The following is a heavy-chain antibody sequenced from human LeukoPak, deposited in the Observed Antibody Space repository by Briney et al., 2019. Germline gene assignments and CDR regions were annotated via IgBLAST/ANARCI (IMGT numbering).Heavy chain of an antibody. CDR2: ISYDGSNK. CDR3: AREAPPKPYSKDIVVMVAATYFDY. D-gene: IGHD2-15*01. CDR1: GFTFSSYA. V-gene: IGHV3-30-3*01. Sequence: GGSLRLSCAASGFTFSSYAMHWVRQAPGKGLEWVAVISYDGSNKYYADSVKGRFTISRDNSKNTLYLQMNSLRAEDTAVYYCAREAPPKPYSKDIVVMVAATYFDYWGQGTLVTVSS. J-gene: IGHJ4*02.